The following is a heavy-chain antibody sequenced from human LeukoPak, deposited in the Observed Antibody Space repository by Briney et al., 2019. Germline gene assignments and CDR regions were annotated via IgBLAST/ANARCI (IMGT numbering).Heavy chain of an antibody. J-gene: IGHJ4*02. Sequence: GSLRLSCAASGFTFSSYAMYWVRQAPAKGLEWVSGIFGSGGSTHYAHSVKGRFTISKDNSKDTVYLQMNGLRAEDTGVYHCSKSTTVYSSGRFHGWPGDYWGQGTLVTVST. CDR1: GFTFSSYA. CDR2: IFGSGGST. CDR3: SKSTTVYSSGRFHGWPGDY. V-gene: IGHV3-23*01. D-gene: IGHD6-19*01.